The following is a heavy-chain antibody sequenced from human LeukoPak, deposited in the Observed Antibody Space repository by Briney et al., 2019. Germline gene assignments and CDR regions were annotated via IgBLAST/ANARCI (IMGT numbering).Heavy chain of an antibody. D-gene: IGHD7-27*01. CDR3: ARDHRWGFDY. J-gene: IGHJ4*02. CDR2: IRYDGSNK. V-gene: IGHV3-30*02. Sequence: GGSLRLSCAASGFTFSSYGMHWVRQAPGKGLEWVAFIRYDGSNKYYADSVKGRFTISRDNSKNTLYLQMNSLRTEDTAVYYCARDHRWGFDYWGRGTLVTVSS. CDR1: GFTFSSYG.